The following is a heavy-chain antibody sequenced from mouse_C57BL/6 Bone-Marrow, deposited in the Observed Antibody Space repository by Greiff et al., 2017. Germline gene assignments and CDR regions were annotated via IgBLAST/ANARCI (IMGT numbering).Heavy chain of an antibody. CDR1: GYTFTGYW. CDR3: ASEGGYYGSSWPY. V-gene: IGHV1-9*01. Sequence: QVQLQQSGAELMKPGASVKLSCKATGYTFTGYWIEWVKQRPGHGLEWIGEILPGSGSTNYNEKFKGKATFTADTSSNTAYMQLSSLTTEDSAIFYGASEGGYYGSSWPYWGQGTLVTVTA. J-gene: IGHJ3*01. CDR2: ILPGSGST. D-gene: IGHD1-1*01.